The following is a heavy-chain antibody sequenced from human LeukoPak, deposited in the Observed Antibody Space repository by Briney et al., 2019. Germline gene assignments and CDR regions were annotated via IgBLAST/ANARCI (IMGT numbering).Heavy chain of an antibody. CDR2: ISWNSGSI. J-gene: IGHJ5*02. Sequence: GGSLRLSCAASGFTFDDYAMHWVRQAPGKGLEWVSGISWNSGSIGYADSVKGRFTISRDNAKNSLYLQMNSLRAEDTALYYCAKDSGRTYYYDSSGYNWFDPWGQGTLVTVSS. CDR3: AKDSGRTYYYDSSGYNWFDP. V-gene: IGHV3-9*01. CDR1: GFTFDDYA. D-gene: IGHD3-22*01.